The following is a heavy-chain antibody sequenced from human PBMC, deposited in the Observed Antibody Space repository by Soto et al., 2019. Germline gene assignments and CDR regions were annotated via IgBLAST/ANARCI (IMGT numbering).Heavy chain of an antibody. CDR1: GFTFSRYA. Sequence: QVQLVESGGGVVQPGRSLRLSCAASGFTFSRYAMHWVRQAPGKGLEWVAVLWFDGSNKYYADAVRGRFTISRDNSKNTLFLQMNSLRAEDTAVYYCARDYYDYWSGYSPCKYWGQGTLFTVSS. CDR3: ARDYYDYWSGYSPCKY. J-gene: IGHJ4*02. D-gene: IGHD3-3*01. V-gene: IGHV3-33*01. CDR2: LWFDGSNK.